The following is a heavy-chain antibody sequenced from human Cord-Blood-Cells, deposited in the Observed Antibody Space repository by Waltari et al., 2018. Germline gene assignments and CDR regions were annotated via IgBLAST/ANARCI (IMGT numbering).Heavy chain of an antibody. CDR2: INHSGST. Sequence: QVQLQQWGAGLLKPSATLSLTCAVYGGSSSGYYWSWIRQPPGKGLEWIGEINHSGSTNYNPSLKSRVTISVDTSKNQFSLKLSSVTAADTAVYYCAGPYGSGSYIRDWGQGTLVTVSS. D-gene: IGHD3-10*01. CDR3: AGPYGSGSYIRD. V-gene: IGHV4-34*01. J-gene: IGHJ4*02. CDR1: GGSSSGYY.